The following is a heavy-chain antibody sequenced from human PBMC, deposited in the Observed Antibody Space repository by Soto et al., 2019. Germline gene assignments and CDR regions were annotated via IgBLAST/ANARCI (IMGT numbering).Heavy chain of an antibody. Sequence: SVKVSCKASGGTFSSYAISWVRQAPGQGLEWMGGIIPIFGTANYAQKFQGRVTITADESTSTAYMELSSLRSEDTAVYYCAREEGSSSSGRPVEYYGMDVWGQGTTVPVS. V-gene: IGHV1-69*13. CDR2: IIPIFGTA. CDR3: AREEGSSSSGRPVEYYGMDV. D-gene: IGHD6-6*01. J-gene: IGHJ6*02. CDR1: GGTFSSYA.